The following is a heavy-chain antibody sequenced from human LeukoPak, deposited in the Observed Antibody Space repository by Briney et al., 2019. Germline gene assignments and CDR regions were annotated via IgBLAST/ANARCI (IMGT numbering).Heavy chain of an antibody. J-gene: IGHJ4*02. CDR3: ARDKKGYSYGYAGVYYFDH. D-gene: IGHD5-18*01. CDR1: GGTFSSYA. Sequence: SVKVSCKASGGTFSSYAISWVRQAPGQGLEWMGGIIPIFGTASYAQKFQGRVTITADESTSTAYMELSSLRSEDTAVYYCARDKKGYSYGYAGVYYFDHWGQGTLVTVSS. CDR2: IIPIFGTA. V-gene: IGHV1-69*01.